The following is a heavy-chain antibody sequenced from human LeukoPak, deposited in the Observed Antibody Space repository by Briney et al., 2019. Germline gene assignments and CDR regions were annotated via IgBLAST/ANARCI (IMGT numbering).Heavy chain of an antibody. D-gene: IGHD3-16*01. CDR2: ISSSGSTI. CDR1: GFTLSRNS. Sequence: GGSLRLSCEDSGFTLSRNSMTWVRQAPVKVLEWISYISSSGSTIHYADSVKGRFIISRDNAKNALYRQMSSLRDEDTAVYYCARARLLREPFDYWGQGTLVTVSS. CDR3: ARARLLREPFDY. V-gene: IGHV3-48*02. J-gene: IGHJ4*02.